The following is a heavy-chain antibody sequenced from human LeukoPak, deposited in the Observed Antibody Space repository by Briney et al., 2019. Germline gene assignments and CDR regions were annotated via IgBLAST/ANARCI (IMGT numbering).Heavy chain of an antibody. CDR2: ISGSDDST. Sequence: GGSLRLSCAASGFTFSSYAMSWVRQAPGKGLEWVSTISGSDDSTYYGDSVEGRFTISRDNSKNTLYLQMNSLRAEDTAVYYCAKAKLVSYFDYWGQGTLVTVSS. CDR3: AKAKLVSYFDY. D-gene: IGHD1-26*01. CDR1: GFTFSSYA. V-gene: IGHV3-23*01. J-gene: IGHJ4*02.